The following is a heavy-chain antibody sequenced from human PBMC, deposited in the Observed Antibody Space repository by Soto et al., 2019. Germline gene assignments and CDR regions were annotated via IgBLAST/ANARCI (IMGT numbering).Heavy chain of an antibody. CDR2: ISYDGSNK. J-gene: IGHJ6*02. CDR1: GFTFSSYA. D-gene: IGHD5-18*01. V-gene: IGHV3-30-3*01. CDR3: ARDYTAMADYYYCGMDV. Sequence: QVQLVESGGGVVQPGRSLRLSCAASGFTFSSYAMHWVRQAPGKGLEWVAVISYDGSNKYYAASVKGRFTISRDNSKNTLYLQKNSLRAEDTAVYYCARDYTAMADYYYCGMDVWGQGTTVTVSS.